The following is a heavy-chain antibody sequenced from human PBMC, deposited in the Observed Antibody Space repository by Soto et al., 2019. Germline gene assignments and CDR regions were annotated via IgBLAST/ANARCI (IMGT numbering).Heavy chain of an antibody. CDR3: AREGGYCSSTSCFGDYYYGMDV. CDR2: ISSSSSTI. CDR1: GFTFSSYS. Sequence: VGSLRLSCAASGFTFSSYSMNWVRQAPGKGLEWVSYISSSSSTIYYADSVKGRFTISRDNAKNSLYLQMNSLRDEDTAVYYCAREGGYCSSTSCFGDYYYGMDVWGQGTTVTVSS. J-gene: IGHJ6*02. D-gene: IGHD2-2*01. V-gene: IGHV3-48*02.